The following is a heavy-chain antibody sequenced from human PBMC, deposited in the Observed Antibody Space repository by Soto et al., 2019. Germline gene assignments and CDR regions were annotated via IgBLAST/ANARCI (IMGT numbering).Heavy chain of an antibody. V-gene: IGHV4-30-4*01. CDR3: ARGYEYFHL. CDR1: GGSISLGNYY. Sequence: QVQLQESGPGLVKPSQTLSLTCTVSGGSISLGNYYWSWIRQPPGKGLEWIGYIYYSGSTYYNPSLQSRVIISVDTSKNQFSLNLSSVTAADTAVYYCARGYEYFHLWGQGTLVAVSS. J-gene: IGHJ1*01. D-gene: IGHD5-12*01. CDR2: IYYSGST.